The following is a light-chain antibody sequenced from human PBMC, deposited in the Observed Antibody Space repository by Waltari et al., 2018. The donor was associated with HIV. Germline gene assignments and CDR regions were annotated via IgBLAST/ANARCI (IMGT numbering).Light chain of an antibody. Sequence: SSDLTQPPSMSLSPGQTARITCSGDALPKQYVYWYQQKPGQAPVLIISRDNERPSGVPGRFAGSRSGTTATATLTLSGVQTEDDADYYCQSADITNIWVFGGGTKLTVL. CDR3: QSADITNIWV. CDR1: ALPKQY. V-gene: IGLV3-25*03. J-gene: IGLJ2*01. CDR2: RDN.